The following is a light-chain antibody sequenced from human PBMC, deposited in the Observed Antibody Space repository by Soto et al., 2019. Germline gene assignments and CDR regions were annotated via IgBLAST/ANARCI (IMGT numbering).Light chain of an antibody. CDR3: QQYNTYSPERT. CDR2: DAS. CDR1: QSIGRW. J-gene: IGKJ1*01. V-gene: IGKV1-5*01. Sequence: DIQMTQSPSTLSAFVGDRVTITCRASQSIGRWLAWYQQKPGKAPKLLIYDASSLESGVLSRFSGSGSGTEFTLTISSLQPDDFATYYCQQYNTYSPERTFGQGTKVEVK.